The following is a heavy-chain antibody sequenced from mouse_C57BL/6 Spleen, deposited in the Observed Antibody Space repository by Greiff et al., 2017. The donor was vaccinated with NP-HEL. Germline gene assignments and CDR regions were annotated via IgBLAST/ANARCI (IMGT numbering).Heavy chain of an antibody. Sequence: VQRVESGPGLVQPSQSLSITCTASGFSLTSYGVHWVRQSPGKGLEWLGGIWSGGSTDYNAAFISRLSISKDNSKSQVFFKMHSLQADDTAIYYCARTGTDAMDYWGQGTSVTVSS. D-gene: IGHD4-1*01. V-gene: IGHV2-2*01. CDR1: GFSLTSYG. CDR2: IWSGGST. J-gene: IGHJ4*01. CDR3: ARTGTDAMDY.